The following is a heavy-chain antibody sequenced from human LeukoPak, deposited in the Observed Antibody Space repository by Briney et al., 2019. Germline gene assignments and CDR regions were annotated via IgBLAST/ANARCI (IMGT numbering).Heavy chain of an antibody. CDR2: TYQRSKWYN. J-gene: IGHJ4*02. D-gene: IGHD3-9*01. Sequence: SQTLSLTCAISGDSVSINSAAWNWIRQSPSRGLEWLGRTYQRSKWYNDYAVSVKSRITINPDISKNQFSLQLNSVTPEDTAVYYCARTGLLRYFDWLPDYWGQGTLVTVSS. CDR3: ARTGLLRYFDWLPDY. CDR1: GDSVSINSAA. V-gene: IGHV6-1*01.